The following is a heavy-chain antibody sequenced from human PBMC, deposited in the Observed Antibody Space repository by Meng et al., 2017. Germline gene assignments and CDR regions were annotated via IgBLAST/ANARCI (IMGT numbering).Heavy chain of an antibody. Sequence: GESLKISCAASGFIFSSYQMNWVHQAPGKGLEWLSYISSSGTTRNYADSVKGRFTISRDNAKNSLFLEMNSLRADDTAVYYCARDGSTVTTNYFYGMDVWGQGTTVTVSS. CDR3: ARDGSTVTTNYFYGMDV. D-gene: IGHD4-17*01. CDR2: ISSSGTTR. J-gene: IGHJ6*02. V-gene: IGHV3-48*03. CDR1: GFIFSSYQ.